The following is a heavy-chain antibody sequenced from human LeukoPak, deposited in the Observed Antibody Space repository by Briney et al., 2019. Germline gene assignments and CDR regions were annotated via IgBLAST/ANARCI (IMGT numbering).Heavy chain of an antibody. CDR1: GYTFTSYF. V-gene: IGHV1-46*01. J-gene: IGHJ4*02. Sequence: GASVKVSCKASGYTFTSYFIHWVRQAPGQGLEWVGIFNPAGGSPSYAQRFQGRVTMTRDTSTSTVYMYLSSLRSEDSAVYYCARDWFGNYAGFDYWGQGTLVTVSS. D-gene: IGHD1-7*01. CDR3: ARDWFGNYAGFDY. CDR2: FNPAGGSP.